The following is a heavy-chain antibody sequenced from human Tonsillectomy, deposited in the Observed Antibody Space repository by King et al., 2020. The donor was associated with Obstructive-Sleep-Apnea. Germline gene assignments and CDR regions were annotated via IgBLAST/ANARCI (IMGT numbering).Heavy chain of an antibody. V-gene: IGHV4-59*01. D-gene: IGHD5-24*01. CDR3: ARGGDGYNYFDY. CDR2: INYSGGT. CDR1: GGSIRSYY. Sequence: QLQESGPGLVKPSETLSLTCTVSGGSIRSYYWSWIRQAPGKGLEWMAYINYSGGTNYNSSLKSRVTISADTSKNQFSLKMSSVTAADTAVYYCARGGDGYNYFDYWGQGTLVTVSS. J-gene: IGHJ4*02.